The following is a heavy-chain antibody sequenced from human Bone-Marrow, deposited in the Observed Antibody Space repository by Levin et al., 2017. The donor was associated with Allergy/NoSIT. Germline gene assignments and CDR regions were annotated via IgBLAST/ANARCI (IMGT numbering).Heavy chain of an antibody. Sequence: GESLKISCTTSGFTLSSDWMHWVRQVPGKGLGWVSRISENGRTINYADSVRGRFTISRDDAKNTLYLQMNSLTDEDTAVYYCARVVASKGFAFDIWGQGTMVTV. CDR3: ARVVASKGFAFDI. CDR1: GFTLSSDW. CDR2: ISENGRTI. D-gene: IGHD5-12*01. V-gene: IGHV3-74*01. J-gene: IGHJ3*02.